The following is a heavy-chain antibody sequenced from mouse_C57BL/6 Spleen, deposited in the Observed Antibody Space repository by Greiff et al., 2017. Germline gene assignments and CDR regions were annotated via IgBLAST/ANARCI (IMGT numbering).Heavy chain of an antibody. Sequence: QVQLQQPGAELVKPGASVKLSCKASGYTFTSYWMHWVKQRPGQGLEWIGMIHPNSGSTNYNEKFKSKATLTVDKSSSTAYMQLSSLTSEDSAVYYCARSAYYSKTRYWYVDVWGTGTTVTVSS. CDR2: IHPNSGST. J-gene: IGHJ1*03. CDR3: ARSAYYSKTRYWYVDV. V-gene: IGHV1-64*01. CDR1: GYTFTSYW. D-gene: IGHD2-5*01.